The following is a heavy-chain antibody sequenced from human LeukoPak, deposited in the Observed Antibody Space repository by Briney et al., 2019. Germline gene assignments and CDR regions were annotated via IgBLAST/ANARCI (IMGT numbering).Heavy chain of an antibody. J-gene: IGHJ4*02. CDR1: GGSISSFY. CDR2: IYYNGRT. CDR3: ARHIIQAPDFDY. V-gene: IGHV4-59*01. D-gene: IGHD2-21*01. Sequence: PSETLSLTCTVSGGSISSFYWSWIRQTPGKGLEWIGYIYYNGRTKNNPALNSRVTISLDTSKNQFSLKLRSVTAADTAVYYCARHIIQAPDFDYWGQGTLVTVSS.